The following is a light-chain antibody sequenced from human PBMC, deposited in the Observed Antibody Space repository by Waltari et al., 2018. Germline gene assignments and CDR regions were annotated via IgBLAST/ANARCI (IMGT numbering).Light chain of an antibody. Sequence: QLVLTQSPSASASLGASVKLTCTLSSGHSSNVIAWLQQQPEKGPRYLMKVNSDGSHHKGDEIPDRFSGSSSGTERYLTISSLQSEDEADYYCQTGGHGTWVFGGGTKLTVL. CDR3: QTGGHGTWV. V-gene: IGLV4-69*01. CDR1: SGHSSNV. CDR2: VNSDGSH. J-gene: IGLJ3*02.